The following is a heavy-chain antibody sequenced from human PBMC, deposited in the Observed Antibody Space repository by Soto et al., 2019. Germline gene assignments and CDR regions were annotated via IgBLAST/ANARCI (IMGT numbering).Heavy chain of an antibody. V-gene: IGHV3-30-3*01. CDR1: GFTFSSYA. Sequence: GGSLRLSCAASGFTFSSYAMHWVRQAPGKGLEWVAVISYDGSNKYYADSVKGRFTISRDNSKNTLYLQMNSLRAEDTAVYYCAREVVQLWSPFYYYYGMDVWGQGTTVTVSS. CDR2: ISYDGSNK. D-gene: IGHD5-18*01. CDR3: AREVVQLWSPFYYYYGMDV. J-gene: IGHJ6*02.